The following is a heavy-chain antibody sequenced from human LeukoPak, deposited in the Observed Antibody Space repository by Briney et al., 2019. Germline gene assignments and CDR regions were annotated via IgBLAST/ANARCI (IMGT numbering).Heavy chain of an antibody. J-gene: IGHJ4*02. V-gene: IGHV4-34*01. CDR1: GGSFSGYY. CDR3: ARAPPDPGYWLDY. Sequence: SETLSLTCAVYGGSFSGYYWSWIRQPPGKGLEWIGEINHSGSTNYNPSLKSRVTISVDTSKNQFSLKLSSVTAADTAVYYCARAPPDPGYWLDYWGQGTLVTVSS. D-gene: IGHD3-22*01. CDR2: INHSGST.